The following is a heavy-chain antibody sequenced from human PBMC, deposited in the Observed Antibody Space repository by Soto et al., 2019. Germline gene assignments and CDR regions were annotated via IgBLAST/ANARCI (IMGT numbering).Heavy chain of an antibody. D-gene: IGHD4-17*01. Sequence: EIQLLESGGGLVQPGGSLRLSCAASGFTFSSSAMTWVRQAPGKGLEYVAAITGSGGSTFYADSVKGRFSISRDNSGNTLFLQINSLRVEDTAMYYCAKGPMATVTCSDYWGQGTLVTVSS. V-gene: IGHV3-23*01. CDR1: GFTFSSSA. J-gene: IGHJ4*02. CDR2: ITGSGGST. CDR3: AKGPMATVTCSDY.